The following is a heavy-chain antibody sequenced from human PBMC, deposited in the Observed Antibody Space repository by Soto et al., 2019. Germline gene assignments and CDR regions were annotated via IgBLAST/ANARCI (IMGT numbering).Heavy chain of an antibody. V-gene: IGHV1-69*13. CDR2: IIPIFGTA. Sequence: GASVKVSCKASGGTFSSYAISWVRQAPGQGLEWMGGIIPIFGTANYAQKFQGRVTITADESTSTAYMELSSLRSEDTAVYYCARDLLTGSGSYYYFDYWGQGTLVTVSS. CDR3: ARDLLTGSGSYYYFDY. D-gene: IGHD3-10*01. J-gene: IGHJ4*02. CDR1: GGTFSSYA.